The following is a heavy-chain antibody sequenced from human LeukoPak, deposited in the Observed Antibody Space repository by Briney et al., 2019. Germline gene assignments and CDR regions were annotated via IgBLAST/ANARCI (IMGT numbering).Heavy chain of an antibody. Sequence: GGSLRLSCAASGFTFSSYWMSWVRQAPGKGLEWVANIKQDGSEKYYVDSVKGRFTISRDNAKNSLYLQMNSLRAEDTAVDYRASRPTQKKYSSGPGPFDYWGQGTLVTGPS. CDR3: ASRPTQKKYSSGPGPFDY. V-gene: IGHV3-7*01. CDR2: IKQDGSEK. J-gene: IGHJ4*02. D-gene: IGHD6-19*01. CDR1: GFTFSSYW.